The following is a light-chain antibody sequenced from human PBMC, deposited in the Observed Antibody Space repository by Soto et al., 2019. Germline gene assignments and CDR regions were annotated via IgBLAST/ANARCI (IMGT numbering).Light chain of an antibody. CDR3: SSFRSSSTSYV. Sequence: QSVLTQPASVSVSPGQSITISCTGTSSDIGDSNYVSWYQQHPGKAPKLVIYDVSNRPSGVSNRFSGSKSANTASLTISGLQAEDEADYYCSSFRSSSTSYVFGTGTKVTVL. V-gene: IGLV2-14*03. CDR2: DVS. CDR1: SSDIGDSNY. J-gene: IGLJ1*01.